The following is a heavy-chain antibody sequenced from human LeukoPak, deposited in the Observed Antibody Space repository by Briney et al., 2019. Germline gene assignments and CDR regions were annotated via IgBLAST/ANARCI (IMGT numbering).Heavy chain of an antibody. CDR2: ISSSSSYI. CDR1: GFTFSSYS. V-gene: IGHV3-21*01. J-gene: IGHJ4*02. CDR3: ASRYCSSTSCLFDY. D-gene: IGHD2-2*01. Sequence: GGSLRLSCAASGFTFSSYSMNWVRQAPGKGLEWVSSISSSSSYIYYADSVKGRFTISRDNAKNSLYLQMNSLRAEDTAVYYCASRYCSSTSCLFDYWGQGTLVTVSS.